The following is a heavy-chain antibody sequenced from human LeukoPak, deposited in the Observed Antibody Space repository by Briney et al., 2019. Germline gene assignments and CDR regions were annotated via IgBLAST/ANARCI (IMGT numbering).Heavy chain of an antibody. CDR3: AREGVLYSSSSGFDY. Sequence: ASVKVSCKASGYTFTSYDINWVRQAPGQGLEWMGWMNPNSGNTDYAQKFQGRVTMTRNTSISTAYMELSSLRSEDTAVYYCAREGVLYSSSSGFDYWGQGTLVTVSS. CDR1: GYTFTSYD. D-gene: IGHD6-6*01. V-gene: IGHV1-8*01. CDR2: MNPNSGNT. J-gene: IGHJ4*02.